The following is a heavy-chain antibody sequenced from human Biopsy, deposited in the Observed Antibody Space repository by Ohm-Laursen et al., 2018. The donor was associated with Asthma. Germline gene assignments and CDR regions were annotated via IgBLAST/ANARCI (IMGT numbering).Heavy chain of an antibody. V-gene: IGHV3-23*01. CDR3: ARDFYDSSGYLHFDY. CDR1: GFTFSSYA. CDR2: ISGSGGST. J-gene: IGHJ4*02. D-gene: IGHD3-22*01. Sequence: SLRLSCAASGFTFSSYAMSWVRQAPGKGLEWVSAISGSGGSTYYADSVKGRFTISRDNSKNTLYLQMNSLRAEDTAVYYCARDFYDSSGYLHFDYWGQGTLVTVSS.